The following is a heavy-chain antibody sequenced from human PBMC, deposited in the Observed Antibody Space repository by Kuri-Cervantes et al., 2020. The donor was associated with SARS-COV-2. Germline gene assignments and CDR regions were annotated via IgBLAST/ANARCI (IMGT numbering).Heavy chain of an antibody. CDR2: IYTSGST. CDR1: GGSISSSSYY. V-gene: IGHV4-61*02. CDR3: ARGRAQITIFGVSSMDWFDP. J-gene: IGHJ5*02. D-gene: IGHD3-3*01. Sequence: LRLSCTVSGGSISSSSYYWSWIRQPAGKGLEWIGRIYTSGSTNYNPSLKSRVTMSVDTSRNQFSLKLSSVTAADTAVYYCARGRAQITIFGVSSMDWFDPWGQGTLVTVSS.